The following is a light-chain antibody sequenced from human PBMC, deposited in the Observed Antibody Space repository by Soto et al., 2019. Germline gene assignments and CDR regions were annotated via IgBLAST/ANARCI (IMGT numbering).Light chain of an antibody. J-gene: IGKJ3*01. CDR1: QGISSA. CDR2: DAS. V-gene: IGKV1-13*02. CDR3: QQFNSYPRT. Sequence: AIQLTQSPSSLSASVGDRVTITCRASQGISSALAWYQQKPGQAPKILIYDASSLESGVPSRFSGSGSGTDFTLTISSLQPEDFATYYCQQFNSYPRTFGPGTIVDIK.